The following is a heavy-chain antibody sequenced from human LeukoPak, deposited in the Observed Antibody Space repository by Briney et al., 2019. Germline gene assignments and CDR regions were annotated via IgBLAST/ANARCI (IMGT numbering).Heavy chain of an antibody. V-gene: IGHV3-21*01. D-gene: IGHD2-21*02. J-gene: IGHJ3*02. Sequence: GGSLRLSCAASGFTFSSYSMNWVRQAPGKGLEWASSISSSSSYIYYADSVKGRFTISRDNAKNSLYLQMNSLRAEDTAVYYCARGGGGIIVVVTAGAFDIWGQGTMVTVSS. CDR3: ARGGGGIIVVVTAGAFDI. CDR2: ISSSSSYI. CDR1: GFTFSSYS.